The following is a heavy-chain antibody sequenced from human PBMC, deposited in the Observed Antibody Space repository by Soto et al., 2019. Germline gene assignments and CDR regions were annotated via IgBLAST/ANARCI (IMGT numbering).Heavy chain of an antibody. CDR3: PTSLGGSGFRGAFDL. CDR1: GLTFSNAW. CDR2: IKSKTDGGTT. V-gene: IGHV3-15*07. D-gene: IGHD3-10*01. Sequence: EVQLVESGGDLVKPGGSLRLSCAASGLTFSNAWMNWVRQAPGRGLEWVGRIKSKTDGGTTDYAGPVKDRFTISRDDSKITVYLQMSNLKIEDTAVFVSPTSLGGSGFRGAFDLWGQGTMVTVSS. J-gene: IGHJ3*01.